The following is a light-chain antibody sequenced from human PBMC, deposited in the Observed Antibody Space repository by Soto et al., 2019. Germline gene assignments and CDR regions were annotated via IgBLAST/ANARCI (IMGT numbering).Light chain of an antibody. CDR3: PQSYSTPTWT. J-gene: IGKJ1*01. Sequence: DIQMTQPPSSLSASVGDRVTITCRASQSISSYLNWYQQKPAKAPKRLIYAASSLQSGVPSRFSGSGSGTDFPLTISSLQPEDCATYYCPQSYSTPTWTFGQETKVEIK. CDR2: AAS. V-gene: IGKV1-39*01. CDR1: QSISSY.